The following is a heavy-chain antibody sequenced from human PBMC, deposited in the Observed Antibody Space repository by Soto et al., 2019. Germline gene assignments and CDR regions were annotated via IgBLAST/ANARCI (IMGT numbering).Heavy chain of an antibody. CDR2: ISDSGGST. J-gene: IGHJ6*02. CDR3: PPLPRAATGKPFPDYYYYGVDV. V-gene: IGHV3-23*01. CDR1: GFSFSNYA. D-gene: IGHD6-13*01. Sequence: VGSVRLSCAASGFSFSNYAMSWVRQAPGKGPEWVSGISDSGGSTYYADSMKGRFAISRDNSKNMLFLQMDSLRAEDTAVYYCPPLPRAATGKPFPDYYYYGVDVWGQGTTVTVSS.